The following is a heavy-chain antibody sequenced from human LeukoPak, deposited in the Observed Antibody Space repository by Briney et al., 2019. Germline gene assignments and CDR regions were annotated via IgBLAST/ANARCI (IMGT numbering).Heavy chain of an antibody. CDR1: GYTFTGHY. J-gene: IGHJ5*02. CDR2: INPKNAGT. Sequence: ASVKVSCKASGYTFTGHYMHWVRQAPGQGLEWMGWINPKNAGTNYAQKFQGRVTLTRDTSISTAYMELSRLRSDDTAVYYCARDLFVQQELSFDPWGQGTLVTVSS. V-gene: IGHV1-2*02. D-gene: IGHD6-13*01. CDR3: ARDLFVQQELSFDP.